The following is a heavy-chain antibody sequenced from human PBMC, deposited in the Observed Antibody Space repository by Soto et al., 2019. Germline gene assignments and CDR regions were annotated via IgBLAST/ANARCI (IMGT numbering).Heavy chain of an antibody. J-gene: IGHJ4*02. D-gene: IGHD6-19*01. CDR1: GFTVSSNY. CDR3: ARVRAVAAFVTEYYFDY. V-gene: IGHV3-66*01. Sequence: GGSLRLSCAASGFTVSSNYMSWVRQAPGKGLEWVSVIYSGGSTYYADSVKGRFTISRDNSKNTLYLQMNSLRAEDTAVYYCARVRAVAAFVTEYYFDYWGQGTLVTVSS. CDR2: IYSGGST.